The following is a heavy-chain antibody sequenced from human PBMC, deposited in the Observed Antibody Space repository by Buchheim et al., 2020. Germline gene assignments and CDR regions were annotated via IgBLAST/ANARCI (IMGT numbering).Heavy chain of an antibody. V-gene: IGHV4-34*01. Sequence: QVQLQQWGAGLLKPSETLSLTCAVYGESFSSYYWSWIRQPPGKGLEWIGEINHNGGTNYNPSLKRRVTISVDTSKNQFFLRLRSVTAADTAVYYCASRGDYWGQGTL. CDR3: ASRGDY. CDR2: INHNGGT. CDR1: GESFSSYY. D-gene: IGHD1-26*01. J-gene: IGHJ4*02.